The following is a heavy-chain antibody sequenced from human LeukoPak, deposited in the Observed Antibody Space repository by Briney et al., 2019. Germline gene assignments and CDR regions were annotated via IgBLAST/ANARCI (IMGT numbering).Heavy chain of an antibody. D-gene: IGHD4-17*01. CDR1: GGSISSYY. Sequence: SETLSLTCTVSGGSISSYYWSWIRQPPGKGLEWIGYIYYSGSTNYNLSLKSRVTISVDTSKNQFSLKLSSVTAADTAVYYCARLDYGDYGELGSWGQGTLVTVSS. CDR2: IYYSGST. J-gene: IGHJ4*02. CDR3: ARLDYGDYGELGS. V-gene: IGHV4-59*01.